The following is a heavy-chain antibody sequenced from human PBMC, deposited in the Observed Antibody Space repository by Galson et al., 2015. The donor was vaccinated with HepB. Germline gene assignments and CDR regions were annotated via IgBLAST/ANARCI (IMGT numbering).Heavy chain of an antibody. D-gene: IGHD1-26*01. J-gene: IGHJ4*02. CDR1: GGSISSYY. CDR3: ARVKGGATTRFYFDY. CDR2: IYYSGST. V-gene: IGHV4-59*01. Sequence: ETLSLTCTVSGGSISSYYWSWIRQPPGKGLEWIGYIYYSGSTNYNPSLKSRVTISVDTSKNQFSLKLSSVTAADTAVYYCARVKGGATTRFYFDYWGQGTLVTVSS.